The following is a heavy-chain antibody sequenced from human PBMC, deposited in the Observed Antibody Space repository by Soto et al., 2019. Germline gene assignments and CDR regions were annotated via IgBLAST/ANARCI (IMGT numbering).Heavy chain of an antibody. CDR3: ARGYCSGGSCHNPYFDY. Sequence: SETLSLTCAVYGGSFIGYYWSWIRQPPGKGLEWIGEINHSGSTNYNPSLKSRVTISVDTSKNQFSLKLSSVTAADTAVYYCARGYCSGGSCHNPYFDYWGQGTLVTVSS. CDR1: GGSFIGYY. V-gene: IGHV4-34*01. CDR2: INHSGST. D-gene: IGHD2-15*01. J-gene: IGHJ4*02.